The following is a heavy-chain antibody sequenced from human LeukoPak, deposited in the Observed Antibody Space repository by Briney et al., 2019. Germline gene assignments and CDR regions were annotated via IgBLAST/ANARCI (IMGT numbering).Heavy chain of an antibody. J-gene: IGHJ4*02. D-gene: IGHD6-13*01. V-gene: IGHV3-30*04. Sequence: PGGSLRLSCAASGFTFSSYAMHWVHQAPGKGLEWVTVISYDGSNKYYADSVKGRFTISRDNSKNTLYLQMNSLRAEDTAVYYCARGGVDSSSWYYFDYWGQGTLVTVSS. CDR1: GFTFSSYA. CDR3: ARGGVDSSSWYYFDY. CDR2: ISYDGSNK.